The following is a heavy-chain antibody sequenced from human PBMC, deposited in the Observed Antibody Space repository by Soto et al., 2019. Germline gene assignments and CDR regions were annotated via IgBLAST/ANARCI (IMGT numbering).Heavy chain of an antibody. Sequence: SETLSLTCTVSGGSINDFYWSWIRQPPGKGLERIGYIYYSGSTDYNPSLKGRITMSMDTSKNQISLHLRSVTAADTAIYYCARDRGEYTSSWFWYFSHWGHGTLVTVSS. CDR2: IYYSGST. J-gene: IGHJ2*01. CDR1: GGSINDFY. V-gene: IGHV4-59*12. D-gene: IGHD6-13*01. CDR3: ARDRGEYTSSWFWYFSH.